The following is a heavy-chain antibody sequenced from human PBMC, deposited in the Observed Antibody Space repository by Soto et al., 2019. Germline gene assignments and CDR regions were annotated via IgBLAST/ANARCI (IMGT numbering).Heavy chain of an antibody. CDR1: GVAFSFYS. J-gene: IGHJ4*02. D-gene: IGHD3-10*01. CDR3: AKDRGGFTRGWEFFDF. Sequence: EVVLFESGGGLVQPGGSLRLSCEVSGVAFSFYSMSWVRQSPGKGLEWVASISGNGGTTYYAASGKGRFTFSRDNSKNTVYLQMNSLRGEDTAVYYCAKDRGGFTRGWEFFDFWGQGTLVTVSS. V-gene: IGHV3-23*01. CDR2: ISGNGGTT.